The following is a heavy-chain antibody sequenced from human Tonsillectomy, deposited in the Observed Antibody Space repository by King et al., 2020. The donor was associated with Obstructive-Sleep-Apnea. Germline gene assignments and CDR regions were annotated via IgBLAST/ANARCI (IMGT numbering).Heavy chain of an antibody. CDR1: GGSVSSSTYN. D-gene: IGHD6-13*01. Sequence: QLQESGPGLAKPSETLSLTCTVSGGSVSSSTYNWGWIRQPPGKGLEWIGSIYYSGDTYYNPSLRSRVTISVDTSQNQFSLNMRSVTAADTAVYYCARDPGIADALGVYAMDVWGQGTTVTVSS. V-gene: IGHV4-39*07. CDR2: IYYSGDT. J-gene: IGHJ6*02. CDR3: ARDPGIADALGVYAMDV.